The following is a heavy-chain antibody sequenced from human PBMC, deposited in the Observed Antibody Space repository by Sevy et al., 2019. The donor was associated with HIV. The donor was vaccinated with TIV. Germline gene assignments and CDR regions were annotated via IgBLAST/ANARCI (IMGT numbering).Heavy chain of an antibody. D-gene: IGHD4-17*01. V-gene: IGHV3-11*01. Sequence: GGSLRLSCAASGFILSDYYMSWIRQAPGKGLEWLSYISDSDDSIYYADSVKGRFTISWDKTKNSLYLQMNSLRAEDTAGYYCARDHGKDGDVGDYYYFAMDVWGQGTTVTVSS. CDR1: GFILSDYY. CDR2: ISDSDDSI. J-gene: IGHJ6*02. CDR3: ARDHGKDGDVGDYYYFAMDV.